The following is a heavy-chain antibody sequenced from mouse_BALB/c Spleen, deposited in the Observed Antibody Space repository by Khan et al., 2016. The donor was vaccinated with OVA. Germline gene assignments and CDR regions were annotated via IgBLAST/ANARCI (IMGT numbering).Heavy chain of an antibody. V-gene: IGHV1-5*01. CDR2: IYPGNSET. D-gene: IGHD2-12*01. CDR1: GYSFTNYL. J-gene: IGHJ3*01. CDR3: KRGGYSSFAY. Sequence: EVHLKQSGTVLARPGSSVKMSCKTSGYSFTNYLIHWVKQRPGQGLEWIGDIYPGNSETTYNQKFKDKAKLTANPSASTAYMELSSLTNEDFAVYYCKRGGYSSFAYGGQGTMVTVAA.